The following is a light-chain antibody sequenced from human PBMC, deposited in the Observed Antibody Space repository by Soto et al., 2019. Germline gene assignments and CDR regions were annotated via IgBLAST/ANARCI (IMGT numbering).Light chain of an antibody. Sequence: EIVLTQSPATLSLSPGERATLSCRASQSVSSHLAWYQQKPGQAPRLLIYDASNSATGIPARFSGSGSGTDFTLTISSLEPEDFAVYYCQQRSNWAITFGEGTKLEIK. J-gene: IGKJ4*01. CDR2: DAS. V-gene: IGKV3-11*01. CDR1: QSVSSH. CDR3: QQRSNWAIT.